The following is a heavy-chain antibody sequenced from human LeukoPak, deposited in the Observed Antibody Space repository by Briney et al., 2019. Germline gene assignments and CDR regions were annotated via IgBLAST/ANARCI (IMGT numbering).Heavy chain of an antibody. J-gene: IGHJ5*02. CDR1: GGSFSGYY. D-gene: IGHD4-17*01. Sequence: SSETLSLTCAVYGGSFSGYYWSWIRQPPGKGLEWIGEINHSGSTNYNPSLKSRVTISVDTSKNQFSLKLSSVTAADTAVYYCARRVRLRVNWFDPWGQGTLVTVSS. CDR2: INHSGST. CDR3: ARRVRLRVNWFDP. V-gene: IGHV4-34*01.